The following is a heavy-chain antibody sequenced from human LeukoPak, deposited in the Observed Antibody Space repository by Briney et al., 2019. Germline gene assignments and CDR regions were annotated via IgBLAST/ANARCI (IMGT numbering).Heavy chain of an antibody. J-gene: IGHJ4*02. CDR3: AKDFSGDYEFPDF. Sequence: GGSLRLSCAASGFIFTNYAMSWVRQAPGKGLEWVSLISVSGTSTYYADSVKGRFTVSRDNSKNTLYLQMNSLRAEDTAVYYCAKDFSGDYEFPDFWGQGALVTVSS. CDR1: GFIFTNYA. D-gene: IGHD3/OR15-3a*01. V-gene: IGHV3-23*01. CDR2: ISVSGTST.